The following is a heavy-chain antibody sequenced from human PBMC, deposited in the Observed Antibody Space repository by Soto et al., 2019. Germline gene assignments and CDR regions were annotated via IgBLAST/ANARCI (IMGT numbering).Heavy chain of an antibody. V-gene: IGHV4-31*03. J-gene: IGHJ4*02. CDR3: ARSIAAPNFDY. D-gene: IGHD6-6*01. CDR1: GGSISSGGYY. Sequence: SETLSLTCTVSGGSISSGGYYWSWIRQHPGKGLEWIGYIYYSGSTYYNPSLKSRVTISVDTSKNQFSLKLSSVTAADTAVYYCARSIAAPNFDYWGQGTLVTVSS. CDR2: IYYSGST.